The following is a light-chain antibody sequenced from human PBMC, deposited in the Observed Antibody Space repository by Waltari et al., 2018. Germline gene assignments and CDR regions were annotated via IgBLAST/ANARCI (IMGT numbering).Light chain of an antibody. Sequence: SPGQSVTIPCTGTSRAVGGYNYGAGYQQHPGKAPKLMIYGVSRRPSGVPDRFAGSKSGNTASLTVSGLQAEDEADYYCSSYAGSNNLLFGGGTKLTVL. V-gene: IGLV2-8*01. J-gene: IGLJ2*01. CDR3: SSYAGSNNLL. CDR2: GVS. CDR1: SRAVGGYNY.